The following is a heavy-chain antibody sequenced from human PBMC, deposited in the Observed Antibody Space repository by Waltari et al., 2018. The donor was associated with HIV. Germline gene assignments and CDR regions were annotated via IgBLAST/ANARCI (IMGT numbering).Heavy chain of an antibody. J-gene: IGHJ4*02. D-gene: IGHD5-18*01. V-gene: IGHV4-38-2*02. CDR2: IYHSGST. CDR1: GYSISSGYY. Sequence: QVQLQESGPGLVKPSETLSLTCAVSGYSISSGYYWGWIRQPPGKGLEWIGSIYHSGSTYYNPSLKGRVTISVDTSKNQFSLKLSSVTAADTAVYYCARDRRDTAKFDYWGQGTLVTVSS. CDR3: ARDRRDTAKFDY.